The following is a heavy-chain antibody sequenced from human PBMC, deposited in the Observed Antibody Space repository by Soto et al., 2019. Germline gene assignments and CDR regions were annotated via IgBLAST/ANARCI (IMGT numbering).Heavy chain of an antibody. CDR3: TLIMITFGGVIVEDY. J-gene: IGHJ4*02. CDR1: GFTFSGSA. V-gene: IGHV3-73*01. CDR2: IRSKANSYAT. Sequence: EVQLVESGGGLVQPGGSLKLSCAASGFTFSGSAMHWVRQASGKGLEWVGRIRSKANSYATAYAASVKGRFTISRDDSKNTAYLQMNSLKTEDTAVYYCTLIMITFGGVIVEDYWGQGTLVTVSS. D-gene: IGHD3-16*02.